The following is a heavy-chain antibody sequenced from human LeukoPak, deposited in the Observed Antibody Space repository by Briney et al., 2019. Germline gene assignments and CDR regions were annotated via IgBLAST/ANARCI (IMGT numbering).Heavy chain of an antibody. CDR3: ARGLNWYFDL. V-gene: IGHV5-51*01. D-gene: IGHD3-16*01. J-gene: IGHJ2*01. Sequence: GAALEISWQGSGCIFTSYWIGWVRQVPGKGLEWMGIIYPGDSDTRYSPSVQGQVTISADKSISTAYLQWSSLKASDTAMYYCARGLNWYFDLWGRGTLVTVSS. CDR1: GCIFTSYW. CDR2: IYPGDSDT.